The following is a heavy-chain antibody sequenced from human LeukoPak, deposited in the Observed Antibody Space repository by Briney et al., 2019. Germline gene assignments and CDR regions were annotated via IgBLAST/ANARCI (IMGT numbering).Heavy chain of an antibody. V-gene: IGHV4-39*01. CDR3: ARRGWELLAYYFDY. D-gene: IGHD1-26*01. CDR2: IYYSGST. CDR1: GGSISSSSYY. J-gene: IGHJ4*02. Sequence: PSETLSLTCTVSGGSISSSSYYWGWIRQPPGKGLEWIGSIYYSGSTYYNPSLKSRVTISVDTSKNQFSLKLSPVTAADTAVYYCARRGWELLAYYFDYWGQGTLVTVSS.